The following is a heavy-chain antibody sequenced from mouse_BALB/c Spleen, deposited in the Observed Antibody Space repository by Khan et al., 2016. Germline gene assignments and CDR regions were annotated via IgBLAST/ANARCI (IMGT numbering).Heavy chain of an antibody. Sequence: EVQLQESGPGLVKPSQSLSLTCTVTGYSITSDYAWNWIRQFPGNKLESMGYISYSGRTNYNPSLKGRISITRDTSRNQFFLQLNSVTTEDTATYYCVRWIRGSMDYGGQGTSVTVSS. V-gene: IGHV3-2*02. CDR3: VRWIRGSMDY. CDR2: ISYSGRT. CDR1: GYSITSDYA. J-gene: IGHJ4*01.